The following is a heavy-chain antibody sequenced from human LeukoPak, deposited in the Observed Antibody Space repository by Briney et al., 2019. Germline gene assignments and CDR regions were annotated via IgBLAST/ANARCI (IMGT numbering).Heavy chain of an antibody. CDR2: ISAYNGDT. CDR1: GYTFTNSG. V-gene: IGHV1-18*01. CDR3: ARGTVSGGSPFDY. J-gene: IGHJ4*02. D-gene: IGHD6-19*01. Sequence: ASVKVSCKASGYTFTNSGISWVRQAPGQGLEWMGWISAYNGDTNYAQNLQGRVTMTTDTPTGTAHMELRSPRSDDTAVYYCARGTVSGGSPFDYCGQGTLVTVSS.